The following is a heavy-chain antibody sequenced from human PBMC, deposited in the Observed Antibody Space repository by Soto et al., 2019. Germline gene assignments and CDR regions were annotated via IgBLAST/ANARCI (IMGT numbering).Heavy chain of an antibody. J-gene: IGHJ3*02. CDR2: IKTDGSDT. V-gene: IGHV3-74*01. CDR3: ARPRTSDWAYDI. CDR1: GFTFSSYW. D-gene: IGHD3-9*01. Sequence: EVQLVESGGGLVQPGGSLRLSCAASGFTFSSYWMHWVRQSPGKGLVWVSRIKTDGSDTHYADSVKGRFTISRDNAKNTLYLQKNSLRAEDTAVYYCARPRTSDWAYDIWGQGTMVIVSS.